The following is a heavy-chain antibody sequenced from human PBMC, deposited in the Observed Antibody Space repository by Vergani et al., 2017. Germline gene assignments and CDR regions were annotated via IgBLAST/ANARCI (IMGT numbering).Heavy chain of an antibody. D-gene: IGHD1-1*01. CDR1: GFKFSDHY. J-gene: IGHJ6*02. CDR2: ISPGASTV. Sequence: LEESGGGSVKPGGSLRLSCAASGFKFSDHYMSWIRQAPGKGLEWVSHISPGASTVSYTDSVTGRFTVSRDNDNNSLNLDRTTLRVEDTAVYYCAKNPGISTTRHYYAMDVWGQGTTVTVSS. V-gene: IGHV3-11*04. CDR3: AKNPGISTTRHYYAMDV.